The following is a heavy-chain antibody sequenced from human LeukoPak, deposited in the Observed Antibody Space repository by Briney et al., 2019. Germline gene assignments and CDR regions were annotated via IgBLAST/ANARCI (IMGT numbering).Heavy chain of an antibody. CDR1: GFTFDDYA. D-gene: IGHD3-22*01. J-gene: IGHJ4*02. Sequence: GGSLRLSCAASGFTFDDYAMHWVRQAPGKGLEWVSGISWNSGSIGYADSVKGRFTISRDNAKNSLYLQMNSLRAEDTALYYCAKDPHYYDSSGFDYWGRGTLVTVSS. V-gene: IGHV3-9*01. CDR2: ISWNSGSI. CDR3: AKDPHYYDSSGFDY.